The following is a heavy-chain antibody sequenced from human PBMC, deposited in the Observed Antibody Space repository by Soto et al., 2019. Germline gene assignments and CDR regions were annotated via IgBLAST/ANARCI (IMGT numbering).Heavy chain of an antibody. CDR3: ARGRGYYGMDV. CDR2: IYGGGTT. J-gene: IGHJ6*02. CDR1: EFPIITDY. D-gene: IGHD3-10*01. Sequence: GSLRLSCAASEFPIITDYMTCCRQAPGKGLEWVSVIYGGGTTYYLDSVKGRFTVSRDNSKNTIYLQMHSLRADDTALYYCARGRGYYGMDVWGQGTTVTVSS. V-gene: IGHV3-53*01.